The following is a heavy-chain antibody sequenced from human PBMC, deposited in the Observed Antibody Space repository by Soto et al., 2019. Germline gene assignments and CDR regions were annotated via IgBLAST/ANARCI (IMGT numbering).Heavy chain of an antibody. V-gene: IGHV3-23*01. J-gene: IGHJ4*02. CDR2: ISGSGGST. CDR3: AKLPRGSGSYSFDY. D-gene: IGHD3-10*01. CDR1: GFTFDDYT. Sequence: GGSLRLSCAASGFTFDDYTMHWVRQAPGKGLEWVSAISGSGGSTYYADSVKGRFTISRDNSKNTLYLQMNSLRAEDTAVYYCAKLPRGSGSYSFDYWGQGTLVTVSS.